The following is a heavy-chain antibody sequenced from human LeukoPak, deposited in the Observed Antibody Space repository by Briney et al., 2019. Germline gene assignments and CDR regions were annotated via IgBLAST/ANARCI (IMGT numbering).Heavy chain of an antibody. CDR2: ISYDGSNK. CDR3: ARDAVIAAAALDY. V-gene: IGHV3-30-3*01. CDR1: GFTFSSYA. J-gene: IGHJ4*02. Sequence: PGGSLRLSCTASGFTFSSYAMHWVRQAPGKGLEWVAVISYDGSNKYYADSVKGRFTISRDNSKNTLYLQMNSLRAEDTAVYYCARDAVIAAAALDYWGQGTLVTVSS. D-gene: IGHD6-13*01.